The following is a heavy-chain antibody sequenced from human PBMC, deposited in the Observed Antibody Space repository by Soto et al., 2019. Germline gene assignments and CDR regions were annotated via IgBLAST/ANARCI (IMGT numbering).Heavy chain of an antibody. D-gene: IGHD3-22*01. Sequence: GESLKISCKGSRYSFTSYWIGWVRQMPGKGLEWMGIIYPGDSDTRYSPSFQGQVTISADKSISTAYLQWSSLKASDTAMYYCARHYGLNYYDSSGYYYAFDIWGQGTMVTVSS. J-gene: IGHJ3*02. CDR3: ARHYGLNYYDSSGYYYAFDI. CDR2: IYPGDSDT. V-gene: IGHV5-51*01. CDR1: RYSFTSYW.